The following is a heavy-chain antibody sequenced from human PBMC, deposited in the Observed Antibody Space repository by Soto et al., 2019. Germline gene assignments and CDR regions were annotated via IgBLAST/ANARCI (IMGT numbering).Heavy chain of an antibody. D-gene: IGHD6-6*01. V-gene: IGHV3-48*02. CDR3: ARDSASYSSSSGSYWYFDL. J-gene: IGHJ2*01. CDR2: ITSGSATI. CDR1: GFTFSSFS. Sequence: EVQLVESGGGLVQPGGSLRLSCAASGFTFSSFSMNWVRQAPGKGLEWASYITSGSATIYYADSVKGRFTISRDNAKNSLYLQMNSLRDEDTAVYYCARDSASYSSSSGSYWYFDLWGRGTLVTVSS.